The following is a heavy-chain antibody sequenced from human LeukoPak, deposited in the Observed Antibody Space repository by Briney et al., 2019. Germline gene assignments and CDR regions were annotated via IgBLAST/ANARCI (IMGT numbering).Heavy chain of an antibody. CDR3: ASRADYGEDY. CDR2: IIPIFGTA. V-gene: IGHV1-69*05. J-gene: IGHJ4*02. D-gene: IGHD4-17*01. Sequence: SVKVSCKASGGTFSSYAISWVRQAPGQGLEWMGRIIPIFGTANYAQKFQGRVTITTDESTSTAYMELSSMRSEDTAGYYCASRADYGEDYWGQGTLVTVSS. CDR1: GGTFSSYA.